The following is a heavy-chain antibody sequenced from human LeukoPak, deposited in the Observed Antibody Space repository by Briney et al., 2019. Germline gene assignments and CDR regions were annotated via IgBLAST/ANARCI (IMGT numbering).Heavy chain of an antibody. Sequence: ASVKVSCKASGYTFTSYGISWVRQAPGQGLEWMGWISAYNGNTNYAQKLQGRVTMTTDTSTSTAYMELSRLRSDDTAVYYCARDLRWKLQVHAFDIWGQGTMVTVSS. CDR3: ARDLRWKLQVHAFDI. V-gene: IGHV1-18*01. CDR1: GYTFTSYG. D-gene: IGHD2-15*01. CDR2: ISAYNGNT. J-gene: IGHJ3*02.